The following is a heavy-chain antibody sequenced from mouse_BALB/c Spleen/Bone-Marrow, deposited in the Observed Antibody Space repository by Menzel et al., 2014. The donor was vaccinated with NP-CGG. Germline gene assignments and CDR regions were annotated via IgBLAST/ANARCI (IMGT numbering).Heavy chain of an antibody. J-gene: IGHJ2*01. D-gene: IGHD2-14*01. CDR3: AKGGNYRYDFDY. CDR2: INPYNDGT. Sequence: EVQLQESGPELVKPGASVKMSCKASGYTFTSYVMHWVKQKPGQGLEWIGYINPYNDGTKYNEKFKGMATLTSGRSSSTAYMELSGLTSEDSAVYYCAKGGNYRYDFDYWGQGTTLTVSS. V-gene: IGHV1-14*01. CDR1: GYTFTSYV.